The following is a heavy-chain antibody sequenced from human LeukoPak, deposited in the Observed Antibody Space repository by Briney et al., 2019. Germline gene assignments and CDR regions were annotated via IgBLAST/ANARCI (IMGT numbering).Heavy chain of an antibody. CDR2: IYTSGTT. V-gene: IGHV4-61*09. Sequence: SETLSLTCTVSGGSISSGTYYWSWIRQPAGKGLEWIGHIYTSGTTNYNPSLKSRVTMSIDTSKNQFSLKLSSITAADTAVYYCARDAKYYYGSRTYFFFEYWGQGTLLTVSS. CDR1: GGSISSGTYY. J-gene: IGHJ4*02. CDR3: ARDAKYYYGSRTYFFFEY. D-gene: IGHD3-10*01.